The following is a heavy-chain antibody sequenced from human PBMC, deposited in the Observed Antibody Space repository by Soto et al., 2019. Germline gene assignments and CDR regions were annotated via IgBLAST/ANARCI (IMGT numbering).Heavy chain of an antibody. D-gene: IGHD6-13*01. J-gene: IGHJ5*02. CDR1: GGSISSYY. CDR3: ARHARPGEYSSSWYWFDP. CDR2: IYYSGST. Sequence: KASETLSLTCTVSGGSISSYYWSWIRQPPGKGLEWIGYIYYSGSTNYNPSLKSRVTISVDTSKNQFSLKLSSVTAADTAVYYCARHARPGEYSSSWYWFDPWGQGTLVTVSS. V-gene: IGHV4-59*08.